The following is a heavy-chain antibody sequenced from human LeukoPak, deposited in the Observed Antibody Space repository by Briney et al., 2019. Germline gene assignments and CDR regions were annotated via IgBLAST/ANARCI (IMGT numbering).Heavy chain of an antibody. Sequence: ASVNVSCKASGYTFTSYGISWVRQAPGQGLEWMGWISAYNGNTNYAQKLQGRVTMTTDTSTSTAYMELRSLRSDDTAVYYCARDSGRHDILTGYVELDYWGQGTLVTVSS. D-gene: IGHD3-9*01. CDR3: ARDSGRHDILTGYVELDY. CDR2: ISAYNGNT. CDR1: GYTFTSYG. V-gene: IGHV1-18*01. J-gene: IGHJ4*02.